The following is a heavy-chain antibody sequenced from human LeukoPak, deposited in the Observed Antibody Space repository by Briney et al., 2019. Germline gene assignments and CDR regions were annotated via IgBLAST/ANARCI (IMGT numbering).Heavy chain of an antibody. V-gene: IGHV3-7*01. Sequence: GGSLRLSCAASGFTFSSYWMSWVRQAPGKGLEWVANIKKDGSEEYYVDSVKGRFTISRDNAKNSLYLQMNSLRAEDTAVYYCARDPENTYYYDSSGYGAFDIWGQGTMVTVSS. J-gene: IGHJ3*02. D-gene: IGHD3-22*01. CDR2: IKKDGSEE. CDR3: ARDPENTYYYDSSGYGAFDI. CDR1: GFTFSSYW.